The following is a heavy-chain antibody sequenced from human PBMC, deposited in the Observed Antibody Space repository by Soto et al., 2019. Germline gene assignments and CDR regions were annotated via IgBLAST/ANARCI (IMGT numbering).Heavy chain of an antibody. D-gene: IGHD7-27*01. J-gene: IGHJ6*03. Sequence: EVQLVESGGGLVQPGGSLRLSCATSGFILSDCAMNWVRQAPGKGLEWVSYISSSSSGIDYADSVKGRFTVSRDNARNSLYLPMNSLRAEDTAVYYCARDLSWGSNWYYYMDVWGKGTTVTVSS. V-gene: IGHV3-48*01. CDR1: GFILSDCA. CDR2: ISSSSSGI. CDR3: ARDLSWGSNWYYYMDV.